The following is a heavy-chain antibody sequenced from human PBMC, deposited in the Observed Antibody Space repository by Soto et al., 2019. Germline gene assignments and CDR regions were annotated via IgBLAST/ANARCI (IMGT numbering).Heavy chain of an antibody. CDR2: MNPNSGNT. Sequence: QVQLVQSGAEVKKPGASVKVSCKASGYTFTSYDINWVRQATGQGLEWMGWMNPNSGNTGYAQKFQGRVTMTRNTSISTADMELSSLRSEDTAVYYCARDHSSGWYGPYYYYGMDVWGQGTTVTVSS. CDR3: ARDHSSGWYGPYYYYGMDV. J-gene: IGHJ6*02. CDR1: GYTFTSYD. D-gene: IGHD6-19*01. V-gene: IGHV1-8*01.